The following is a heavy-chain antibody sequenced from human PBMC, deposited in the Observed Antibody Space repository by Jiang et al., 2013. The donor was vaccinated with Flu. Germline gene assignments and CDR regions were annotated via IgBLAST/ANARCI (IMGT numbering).Heavy chain of an antibody. CDR1: GFTVNSKY. CDR3: GEPSGYTFPLADY. D-gene: IGHD5-12*01. V-gene: IGHV3-53*01. J-gene: IGHJ4*02. CDR2: FYYGGGT. Sequence: VQLLESGGGFVQPGGSLTISCTASGFTVNSKYMNWIRQAPGKGLEWVSTFYYGGGTSHADSVKGRFTVFRDNSRNTLYLEMSSLRAEDTAVYYCGEPSGYTFPLADYWGQGSLVTVSS.